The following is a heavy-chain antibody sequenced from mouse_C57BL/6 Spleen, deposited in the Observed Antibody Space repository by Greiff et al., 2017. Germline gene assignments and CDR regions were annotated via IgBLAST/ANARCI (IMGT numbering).Heavy chain of an antibody. CDR1: GYAFTNYL. Sequence: VKLQESGAELVRPGTSVKVSCKASGYAFTNYLIEWVKQRPGQGLEWIGVINPGSGGTNYNEKFKGKATLTADKSSSTAYMQLSSLTSEDSAVYFCARSLLRSSWFAYWGQGTLVTVSA. CDR3: ARSLLRSSWFAY. J-gene: IGHJ3*01. V-gene: IGHV1-54*01. D-gene: IGHD1-2*01. CDR2: INPGSGGT.